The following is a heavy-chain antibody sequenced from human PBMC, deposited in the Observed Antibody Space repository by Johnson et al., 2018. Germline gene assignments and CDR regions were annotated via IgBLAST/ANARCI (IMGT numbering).Heavy chain of an antibody. J-gene: IGHJ6*02. D-gene: IGHD2-15*01. CDR2: ISYDGGSE. Sequence: VQLVESGGGVVQPGRSLRLSCAVSGFTFSSYGMPWVRQAPGKGLAWVAVISYDGGSEFYADSVKGRFTISRDNAKHMFYLQMNSLRAEDTAVYYWAKDPVYCSGGSCMARYYYGMDVWGQGTTVTVSS. V-gene: IGHV3-30*18. CDR1: GFTFSSYG. CDR3: AKDPVYCSGGSCMARYYYGMDV.